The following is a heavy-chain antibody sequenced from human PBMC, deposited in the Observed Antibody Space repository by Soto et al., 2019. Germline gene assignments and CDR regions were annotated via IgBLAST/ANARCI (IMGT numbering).Heavy chain of an antibody. J-gene: IGHJ5*02. V-gene: IGHV1-69*13. CDR3: ARHFRDSSSWWFWFAP. Sequence: GASVKVSCKASGGTFSSYAISWVRQAPGQGLEWMGGIIPIFGKANYAQKFQGRVTITADESTRTAYMELSSLRSEATAVYYCARHFRDSSSWWFWFAPWGQGTLVTAPQ. D-gene: IGHD6-13*01. CDR1: GGTFSSYA. CDR2: IIPIFGKA.